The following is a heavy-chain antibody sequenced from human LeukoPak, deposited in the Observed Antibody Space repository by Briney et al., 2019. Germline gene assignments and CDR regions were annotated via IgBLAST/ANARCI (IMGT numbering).Heavy chain of an antibody. CDR1: GFTFSSYS. CDR2: ISSSGSTI. J-gene: IGHJ5*02. D-gene: IGHD3-22*01. V-gene: IGHV3-48*04. CDR3: ARDLPLDYYDSSGYFSAGWPSQSNWFDP. Sequence: GGSLRLSCAASGFTFSSYSMNWVRQAPGKGLEWVSYISSSGSTIYYADSVKGRFTISRDNAKNSLYLQMNSLRAEDTAVYYCARDLPLDYYDSSGYFSAGWPSQSNWFDPWGQGTLVTVSS.